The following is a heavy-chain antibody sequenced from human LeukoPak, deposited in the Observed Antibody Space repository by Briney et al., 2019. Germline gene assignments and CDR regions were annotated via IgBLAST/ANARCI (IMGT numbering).Heavy chain of an antibody. J-gene: IGHJ4*02. Sequence: SETLSLTCTVSGGSISSSSYYWGWIRQPPGKGLEWIGSIYYSGSTYYNPSLKSRVTISVDTSKNQFSLKLSSVTAADTAVYYCARVLEYYYDSSGYYFDYWGQGTLVTVSS. CDR1: GGSISSSSYY. CDR2: IYYSGST. CDR3: ARVLEYYYDSSGYYFDY. V-gene: IGHV4-39*07. D-gene: IGHD3-22*01.